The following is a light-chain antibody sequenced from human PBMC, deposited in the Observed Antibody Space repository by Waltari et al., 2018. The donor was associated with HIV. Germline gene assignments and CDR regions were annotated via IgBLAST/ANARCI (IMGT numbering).Light chain of an antibody. CDR1: KLGNKY. V-gene: IGLV3-1*01. CDR2: QDT. CDR3: QAWDSSTVV. Sequence: SYDLTQPPSVSVSPGQTASITCSGDKLGNKYASWYQQKPGQSPVLIMYQDTKRPSGIPERFSGSNSGNTATLTISGAQALDEADYYCQAWDSSTVVFGGGTKLTVL. J-gene: IGLJ2*01.